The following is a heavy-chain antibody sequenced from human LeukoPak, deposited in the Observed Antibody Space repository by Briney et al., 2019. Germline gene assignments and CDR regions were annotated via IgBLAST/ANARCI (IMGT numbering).Heavy chain of an antibody. CDR1: GYTFTYRY. CDR2: ITPFNGNT. CDR3: ARDLLGYCTNGVCYRPGTKRSRFPGENDY. D-gene: IGHD2-8*01. V-gene: IGHV1-45*02. Sequence: TGASVKVSCKASGYTFTYRYLHWVRQAPGQALEWMGWITPFNGNTNYAQKFQDRVTITRDRSMSTAYMELSSLRSEDTAMYYCARDLLGYCTNGVCYRPGTKRSRFPGENDYWGQGTLVTVSS. J-gene: IGHJ4*02.